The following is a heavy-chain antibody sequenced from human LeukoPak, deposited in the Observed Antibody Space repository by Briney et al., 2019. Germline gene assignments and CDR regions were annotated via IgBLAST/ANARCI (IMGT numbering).Heavy chain of an antibody. CDR3: AKLVAAADPNAFDI. D-gene: IGHD6-13*01. Sequence: GGSLRLSCAASGFTFSSYGMHWVRQAPGKGLEWVAVISYDGSNKYYADSVKGRFTISRDNSKNTLYLQMNSLRAEDTAVYYCAKLVAAADPNAFDIWGQGTMVTVSS. CDR1: GFTFSSYG. CDR2: ISYDGSNK. V-gene: IGHV3-30*18. J-gene: IGHJ3*02.